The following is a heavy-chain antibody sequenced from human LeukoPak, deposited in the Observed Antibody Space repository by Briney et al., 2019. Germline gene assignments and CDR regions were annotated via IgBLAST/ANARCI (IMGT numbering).Heavy chain of an antibody. J-gene: IGHJ4*02. CDR2: FYQSGST. Sequence: SETLSLTCTVSGYSISRGYYWGWIGQPPGKGLEGIGSFYQSGSTYYKPSPKSRVTISVDTSKNQFSLKLSSVTAADTAVYYCARVSRNGWLQYFDYWGQGTLVTVSS. CDR1: GYSISRGYY. D-gene: IGHD5-24*01. V-gene: IGHV4-38-2*02. CDR3: ARVSRNGWLQYFDY.